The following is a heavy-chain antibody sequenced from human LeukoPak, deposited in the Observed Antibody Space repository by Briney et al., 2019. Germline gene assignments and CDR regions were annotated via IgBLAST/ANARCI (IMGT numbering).Heavy chain of an antibody. V-gene: IGHV3-21*01. CDR1: GFIFSDYT. CDR2: ISGSSNYI. CDR3: GREWAVDF. Sequence: GGSLRLSCAASGFIFSDYTMNWVRLAPGKGLEWVSSISGSSNYIYYADSVKGRFTISRGNAKNSLYLQMNSLRVEDTAVYYCGREWAVDFWGQGTLVTVSS. J-gene: IGHJ4*02.